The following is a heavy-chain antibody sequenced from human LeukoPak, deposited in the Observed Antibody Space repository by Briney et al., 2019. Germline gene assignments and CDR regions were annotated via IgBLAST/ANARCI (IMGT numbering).Heavy chain of an antibody. V-gene: IGHV3-23*01. D-gene: IGHD3-16*01. Sequence: PGGSLRLSCAASGFTFRSYGMSWVRQAPGKGLEWVSSLSGSGGSTYYADSVKGRFTISRDNSKNTLFLHMNSLRAEDTAVYYCAKALGEYDFDYWGQGTLVTVSS. CDR2: LSGSGGST. J-gene: IGHJ4*02. CDR3: AKALGEYDFDY. CDR1: GFTFRSYG.